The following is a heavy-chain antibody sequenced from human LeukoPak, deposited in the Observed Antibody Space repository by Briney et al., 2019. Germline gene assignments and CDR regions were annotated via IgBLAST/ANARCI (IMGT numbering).Heavy chain of an antibody. J-gene: IGHJ5*02. CDR2: MNPNSGNT. Sequence: ASVKVSCKASGYTFTSYDINWVRQATGQGLEWIGWMNPNSGNTGYAQKFQGRVTMTRNTSISTAYMELSSLRSEDTAVYYCARLRVTIFGVVIIHWFDPWGQGTLVTVSS. D-gene: IGHD3-3*01. CDR3: ARLRVTIFGVVIIHWFDP. CDR1: GYTFTSYD. V-gene: IGHV1-8*01.